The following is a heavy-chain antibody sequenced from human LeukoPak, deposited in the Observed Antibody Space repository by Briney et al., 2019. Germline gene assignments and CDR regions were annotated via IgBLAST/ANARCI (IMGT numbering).Heavy chain of an antibody. V-gene: IGHV1-46*02. Sequence: ASVKVSCKASGYTFNSYYMHWVRQAPGQGLEWVGLISPTGDSTNYAQTFRGRVTMTRDTSTDTVYMDLSSLRSEDTAVYYCAREASGGYFDYWGQGTLVIVSS. D-gene: IGHD4-23*01. CDR2: ISPTGDST. J-gene: IGHJ4*02. CDR1: GYTFNSYY. CDR3: AREASGGYFDY.